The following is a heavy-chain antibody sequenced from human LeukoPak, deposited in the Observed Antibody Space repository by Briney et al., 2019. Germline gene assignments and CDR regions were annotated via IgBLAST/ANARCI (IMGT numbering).Heavy chain of an antibody. J-gene: IGHJ6*03. CDR2: MNPNSGNT. CDR3: ARRPRGCTDGVCYYYYYYYMDV. Sequence: GASVKVSCKSSGYTFTSYDINWVRQATAQGLEWMGWMNPNSGNTGYAQKFQGRVTITRNTSISTAYMELSSLRSEDTAVYYCARRPRGCTDGVCYYYYYYYMDVWGKGTTVTVSS. CDR1: GYTFTSYD. D-gene: IGHD2-8*01. V-gene: IGHV1-8*03.